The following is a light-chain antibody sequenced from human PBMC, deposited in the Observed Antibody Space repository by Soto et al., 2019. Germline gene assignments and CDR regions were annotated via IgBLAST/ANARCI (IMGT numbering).Light chain of an antibody. Sequence: QSVLTQATSASGTPGQRVTISCSGSSSNVGSLSVDWYQHLPGTAPKLLIHSNYQRPSGVPDRFSGSKSGTSASLAISGLQSEDEADYYCAAWDGSLNGLYVFGTGTKLTVL. CDR3: AAWDGSLNGLYV. V-gene: IGLV1-44*01. J-gene: IGLJ1*01. CDR1: SSNVGSLS. CDR2: SNY.